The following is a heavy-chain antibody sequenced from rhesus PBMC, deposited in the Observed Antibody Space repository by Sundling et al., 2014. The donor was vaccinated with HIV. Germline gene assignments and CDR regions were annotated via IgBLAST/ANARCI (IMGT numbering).Heavy chain of an antibody. CDR3: ARDGDYGSSYPNYYGLDS. CDR1: GYTFTDYY. D-gene: IGHD4-29*01. V-gene: IGHV1S2*01. CDR2: INPYNGNT. J-gene: IGHJ6*01. Sequence: QVQLVQSGAEVKKPGSSVKVSCKASGYTFTDYYMHWVRQAPRQGLEWMGWINPYNGNTKYAQKFQGRVTMTRDTSTSTAYMELSSLRSEDTAVYYCARDGDYGSSYPNYYGLDSWGQGVVVTVSS.